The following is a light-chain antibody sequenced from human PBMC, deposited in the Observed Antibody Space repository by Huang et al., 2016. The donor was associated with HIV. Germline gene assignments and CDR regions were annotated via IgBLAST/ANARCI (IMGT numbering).Light chain of an antibody. Sequence: DIVMIQSPLSLPVTPGEPASISCTSSRSLLHSNGYNYLDWYLQKPGKSPQLLIFLGSNRASGVPDRFSGSGSGTYFSLKISRVEAEDVGVYYCMQALHTPYTFGQGTKLEIK. V-gene: IGKV2-28*01. CDR2: LGS. CDR1: RSLLHSNGYNY. CDR3: MQALHTPYT. J-gene: IGKJ2*01.